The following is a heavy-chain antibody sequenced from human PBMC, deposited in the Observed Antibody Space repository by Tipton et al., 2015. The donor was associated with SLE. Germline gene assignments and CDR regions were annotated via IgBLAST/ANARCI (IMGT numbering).Heavy chain of an antibody. CDR3: ARSRIGLGYNYDMDV. CDR1: GGSISSYY. Sequence: TLSLTCTVSGGSISSYYWSWIRQPPGKGLEWIGSIYYSGSTYYRPSLKSRVTISVDTSKNQFSLKLNSLTAADTAVYYCARSRIGLGYNYDMDVWGKGTTVTVSS. V-gene: IGHV4-59*12. J-gene: IGHJ6*03. D-gene: IGHD1-1*01. CDR2: IYYSGST.